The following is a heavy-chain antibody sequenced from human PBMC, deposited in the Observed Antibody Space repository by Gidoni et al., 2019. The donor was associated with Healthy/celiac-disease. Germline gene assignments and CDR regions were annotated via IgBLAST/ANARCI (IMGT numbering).Heavy chain of an antibody. D-gene: IGHD2-21*02. V-gene: IGHV3-48*02. Sequence: EVQLVESGGGLVQPGGSLRLSCAASGFTFSSYSMTWARQAPGKGLEVVSYISSSSSTIYYADSVKGRFTISRDNAKNSLYLQMNSLRDEDTAVYYCARGDGYYYYGMDVWGQGTTVTVSS. CDR3: ARGDGYYYYGMDV. J-gene: IGHJ6*02. CDR2: ISSSSSTI. CDR1: GFTFSSYS.